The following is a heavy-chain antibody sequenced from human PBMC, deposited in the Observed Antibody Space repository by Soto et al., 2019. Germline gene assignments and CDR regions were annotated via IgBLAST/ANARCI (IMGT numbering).Heavy chain of an antibody. Sequence: QVQLLESGPGLVKPSETLSLTCTVSSGSIGTYYWNWIRQPPGKGLEWIAYIDYNGITNSDPCLKGRLTISMDTSKNHVSLKLSYVTAADTAVYYCARGRRSSGRHDASDIWGQGTMVTVSS. CDR2: IDYNGIT. V-gene: IGHV4-59*13. D-gene: IGHD1-26*01. CDR3: ARGRRSSGRHDASDI. CDR1: SGSIGTYY. J-gene: IGHJ3*02.